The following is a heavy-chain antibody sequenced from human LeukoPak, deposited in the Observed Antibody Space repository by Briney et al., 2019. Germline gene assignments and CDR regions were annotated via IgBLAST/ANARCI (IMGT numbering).Heavy chain of an antibody. J-gene: IGHJ6*02. V-gene: IGHV4-34*01. Sequence: SETLSLTCAVYGGSFSGYYWSWIRQPPGKGLEWIGETNHSGSTNYNPSLKSRVTISVDTSKNQFSLKLSSVTAADTAVYYCARGPTRTSYYYYGVDVWGQGTTVTVSS. CDR3: ARGPTRTSYYYYGVDV. CDR2: TNHSGST. CDR1: GGSFSGYY. D-gene: IGHD1-1*01.